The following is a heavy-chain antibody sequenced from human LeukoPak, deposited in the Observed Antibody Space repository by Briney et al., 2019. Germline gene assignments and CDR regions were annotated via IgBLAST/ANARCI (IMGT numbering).Heavy chain of an antibody. CDR1: GFTFSNYR. CDR3: AKDDAWIRFAS. CDR2: ISPRGDIT. D-gene: IGHD5-12*01. Sequence: GGSLRLSCAASGFTFSNYRMNWVRQAPGKGLEWVSGISPRGDITYYTDSVKGRFTVSRDNFKNTVHLQVNSLRPEDTAVYFCAKDDAWIRFASWGQGILVTVSS. V-gene: IGHV3-23*01. J-gene: IGHJ5*01.